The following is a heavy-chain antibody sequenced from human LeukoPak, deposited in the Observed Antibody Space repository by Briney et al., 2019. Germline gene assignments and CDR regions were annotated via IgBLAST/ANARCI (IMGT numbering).Heavy chain of an antibody. CDR3: ARSSYSYGHKYYFDY. J-gene: IGHJ4*02. D-gene: IGHD5-18*01. V-gene: IGHV1-69*13. CDR2: IIPIFGTA. CDR1: GYTFTSYA. Sequence: EASVKVSCKASGYTFTSYAMHWVRQAPGQRLEWMGGIIPIFGTANYAQKFQGRVTITADESTSTAYMELSSLRSEDTAVYYCARSSYSYGHKYYFDYWGQGTLVTVSS.